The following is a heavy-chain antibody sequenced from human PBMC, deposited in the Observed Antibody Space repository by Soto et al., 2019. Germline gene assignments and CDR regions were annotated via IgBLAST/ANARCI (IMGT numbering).Heavy chain of an antibody. CDR3: AKVLEASPYDYIWGSYWGGGFDY. CDR2: ISYDGSNK. Sequence: QVQLVESGGGVVQPGRSLRLSCAASGFTFSSYGMHWVRQAPGKGLEWVAVISYDGSNKYYADSVKGRFTISRDNSKNPLYLKMNSLRVEDTGVYYWAKVLEASPYDYIWGSYWGGGFDYWGQGTLVTVSS. D-gene: IGHD3-16*01. J-gene: IGHJ4*02. CDR1: GFTFSSYG. V-gene: IGHV3-30*18.